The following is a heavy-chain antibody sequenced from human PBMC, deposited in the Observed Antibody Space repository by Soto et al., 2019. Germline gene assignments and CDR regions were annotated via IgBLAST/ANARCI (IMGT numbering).Heavy chain of an antibody. CDR1: GFTFSSYA. J-gene: IGHJ3*02. Sequence: GGSLRLSCAASGFTFSSYAMSWVRQAPGKGLEWVSAISGSGGSTYYADSVKGRFTISRDNSKNTLYLQMNSLRAEDTAVYYCAKDSNRDLIYVVVPAAIAFDIWGQGTMVTVSS. CDR2: ISGSGGST. CDR3: AKDSNRDLIYVVVPAAIAFDI. V-gene: IGHV3-23*01. D-gene: IGHD2-2*01.